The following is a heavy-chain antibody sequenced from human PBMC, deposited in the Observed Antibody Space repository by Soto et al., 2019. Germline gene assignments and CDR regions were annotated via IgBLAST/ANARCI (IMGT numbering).Heavy chain of an antibody. CDR3: AKDPRPKYYDSSYGMDV. J-gene: IGHJ6*02. CDR1: GFTFSSYG. V-gene: IGHV3-30*18. CDR2: ISYDGSNK. D-gene: IGHD3-22*01. Sequence: QVQLVESGGGVVQPGRSLRLSCVASGFTFSSYGMHWVRQAPGKGLEWVAVISYDGSNKYYADSVKGRFTISRDDSKNTLYLQMNSLRAEDTAVYYCAKDPRPKYYDSSYGMDVWGQGTTVTVSS.